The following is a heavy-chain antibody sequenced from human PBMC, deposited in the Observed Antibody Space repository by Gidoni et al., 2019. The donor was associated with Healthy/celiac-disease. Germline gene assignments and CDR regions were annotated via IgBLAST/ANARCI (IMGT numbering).Heavy chain of an antibody. CDR1: GFTFSSYG. CDR3: AKDGAVAEYFQH. Sequence: QVQLVASGGGVVQPGRSLRLSCAASGFTFSSYGMHWVRQAPGKGLEWVAVISYDGSNKYYADSVKGRFTISRDNSKNTLYLQMNSLRAEDTAVYYCAKDGAVAEYFQHWGQGTLVTVSS. V-gene: IGHV3-30*18. CDR2: ISYDGSNK. J-gene: IGHJ1*01. D-gene: IGHD6-19*01.